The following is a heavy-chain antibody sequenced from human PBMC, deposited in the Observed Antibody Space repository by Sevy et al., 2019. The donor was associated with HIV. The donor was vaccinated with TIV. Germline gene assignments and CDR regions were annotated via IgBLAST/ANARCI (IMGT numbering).Heavy chain of an antibody. CDR1: GGSISSGGYY. V-gene: IGHV4-31*03. D-gene: IGHD6-6*01. CDR3: ARGARREYSSSSGYYFDY. CDR2: IYYSGST. J-gene: IGHJ4*02. Sequence: SETLSLTCTVSGGSISSGGYYWSWIRQHPGKGLEWIGYIYYSGSTYYNPSLKSRVTISVETSKNQFSLKLSSVTAAGTAVYYCARGARREYSSSSGYYFDYWGQGTLVTVSS.